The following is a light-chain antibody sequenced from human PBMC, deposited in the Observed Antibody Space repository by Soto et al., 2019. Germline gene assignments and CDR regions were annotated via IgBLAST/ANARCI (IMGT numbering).Light chain of an antibody. CDR1: QTVINQ. V-gene: IGKV3-11*01. J-gene: IGKJ5*01. Sequence: DIVLTPSPVTLSLSPGEIATLSCMASQTVINQLAWYHQKPGQAPRLLIYDASRMDTGIPSRFSGSGSGTDFTLTLSSIEPEDFAVYYCQQHAGSSTFGQGTRMVIK. CDR2: DAS. CDR3: QQHAGSST.